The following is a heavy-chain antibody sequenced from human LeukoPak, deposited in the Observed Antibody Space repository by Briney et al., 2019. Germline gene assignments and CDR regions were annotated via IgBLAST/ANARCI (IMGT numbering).Heavy chain of an antibody. CDR2: IIPISGTA. CDR1: GGTFSSYA. V-gene: IGHV1-69*05. J-gene: IGHJ4*02. Sequence: SVKVSCKASGGTFSSYAISWVRQAPGQGLEWVGRIIPISGTANYAQKFQGRVTITTDESTSTAYMELSSLRSEDTAVYYCASSMITMVRGVLSWGQGTLVTVSS. CDR3: ASSMITMVRGVLS. D-gene: IGHD3-10*01.